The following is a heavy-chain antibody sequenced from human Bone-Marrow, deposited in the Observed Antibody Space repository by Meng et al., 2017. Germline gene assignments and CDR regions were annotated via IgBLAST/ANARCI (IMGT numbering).Heavy chain of an antibody. J-gene: IGHJ4*02. D-gene: IGHD6-19*01. Sequence: GGSLRLSCAVYGGSFSGYYWSWIRQPPGKGLEWVSTVSGSGAKTYYADSVKGRFTISRDKSKNTVYLQMTSLRVEDTAVYYCAMTRGYGSSWYRYFDSWGQGTMVTVSS. CDR3: AMTRGYGSSWYRYFDS. CDR1: GGSFSGYY. V-gene: IGHV3-23*01. CDR2: VSGSGAKT.